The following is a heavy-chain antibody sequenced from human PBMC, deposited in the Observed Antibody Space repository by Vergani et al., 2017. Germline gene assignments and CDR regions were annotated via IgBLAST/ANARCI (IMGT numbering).Heavy chain of an antibody. D-gene: IGHD7-27*01. J-gene: IGHJ4*02. V-gene: IGHV1-2*06. CDR3: ARLLTSNWGSIH. Sequence: QVQLVQSGAEVKKPGASVKVSCKASGYTFTGYYMHWVRQAPGQGLEWMGRINPNSGVTNYAQKFQGRVTMTRDTSISTAYMELSRLRSDDTAVYYCARLLTSNWGSIHWGQGTLVTVSS. CDR1: GYTFTGYY. CDR2: INPNSGVT.